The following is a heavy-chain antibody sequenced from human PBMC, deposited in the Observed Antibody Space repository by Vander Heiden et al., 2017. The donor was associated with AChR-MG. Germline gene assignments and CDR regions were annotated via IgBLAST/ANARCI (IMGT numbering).Heavy chain of an antibody. Sequence: QLQLQESGPGLVKPSATLSLTCTVSGGSIRSSSYYWGWIRQPPGKGLEWIGSIYYSGSTYYNPSLKSRVTISVDTSKNQFSLKLSSVTAADTAVYYCARQEGRGYTGVGYYGMDVWGQGTTVTVSS. CDR2: IYYSGST. D-gene: IGHD3-16*02. J-gene: IGHJ6*02. V-gene: IGHV4-39*01. CDR1: GGSIRSSSYY. CDR3: ARQEGRGYTGVGYYGMDV.